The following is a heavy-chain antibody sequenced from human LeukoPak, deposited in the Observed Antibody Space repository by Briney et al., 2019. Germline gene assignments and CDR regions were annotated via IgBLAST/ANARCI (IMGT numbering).Heavy chain of an antibody. V-gene: IGHV4-4*07. CDR2: ISGSGVI. J-gene: IGHJ5*02. D-gene: IGHD3-10*01. CDR1: GGPITTYY. CDR3: ARDSGTTGEVKFDP. Sequence: SETLSLTCTVSGGPITTYYLSWIRQSAGMGLEWIGRISGSGVITYNPSLKSRVILSLDTSNNHFSLKLISVTAADTAVYYCARDSGTTGEVKFDPWGQGTLVTVSS.